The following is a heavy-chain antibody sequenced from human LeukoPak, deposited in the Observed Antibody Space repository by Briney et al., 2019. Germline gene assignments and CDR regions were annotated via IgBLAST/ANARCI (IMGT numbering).Heavy chain of an antibody. CDR1: GFTFSSYA. J-gene: IGHJ4*02. D-gene: IGHD3-10*01. CDR3: AKGRHYYGSGSYHD. V-gene: IGHV3-30-3*01. CDR2: ISYDGSNK. Sequence: GGSLRLSCAASGFTFSSYAMHWVRQAPGKGLEWVAVISYDGSNKYYADSVKGRFTISRDNSKNTLYLQMNSLRAEDTAVYYCAKGRHYYGSGSYHDWGQGTLVTVSS.